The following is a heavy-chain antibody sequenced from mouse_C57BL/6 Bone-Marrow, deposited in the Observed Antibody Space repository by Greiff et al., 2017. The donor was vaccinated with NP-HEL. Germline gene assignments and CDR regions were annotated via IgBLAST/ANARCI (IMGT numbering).Heavy chain of an antibody. J-gene: IGHJ3*01. CDR2: IRSKSNNYAT. V-gene: IGHV10-1*01. CDR3: VRPIPLYYGSSYEY. CDR1: GFSFNTYA. Sequence: EVKLMESGGGLVQPKGSLKLSCAASGFSFNTYAMNWVRQAPGKGLEWVARIRSKSNNYATYYADSVKDRFTISRDDSESMLYLQMNNLKTEDTAMYYCVRPIPLYYGSSYEYWGQGTLVTVSA. D-gene: IGHD1-1*01.